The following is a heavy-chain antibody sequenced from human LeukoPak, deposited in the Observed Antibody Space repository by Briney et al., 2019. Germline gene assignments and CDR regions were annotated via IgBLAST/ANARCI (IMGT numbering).Heavy chain of an antibody. D-gene: IGHD3-22*01. CDR2: INHSGST. CDR1: GFTFSSYA. V-gene: IGHV4-34*08. Sequence: PGGSLRLSCVASGFTFSSYAMSWVRQAPGKGLEWIGEINHSGSTNYSPSLKSRVTISVDTSKNQFSLKLSSVTAADTAVYYCALAPYYYDSSGPDAFDIWGQGTMVTVSS. CDR3: ALAPYYYDSSGPDAFDI. J-gene: IGHJ3*02.